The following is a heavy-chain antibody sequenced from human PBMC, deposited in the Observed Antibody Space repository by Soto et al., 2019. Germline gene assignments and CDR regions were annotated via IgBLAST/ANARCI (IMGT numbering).Heavy chain of an antibody. V-gene: IGHV1-18*01. D-gene: IGHD4-17*01. CDR1: GYTFTSYG. CDR2: ISAYNGNT. Sequence: QVQLVQSGAEVKKPGASVKVSCKASGYTFTSYGISWVRQAPGQGLEWMGWISAYNGNTNYAQKLQGRVTMTTDTATSTAYMELRSLRSDDTAVYYCARDFDGDYLDLIRVDYWGQGTLVTVSS. J-gene: IGHJ4*02. CDR3: ARDFDGDYLDLIRVDY.